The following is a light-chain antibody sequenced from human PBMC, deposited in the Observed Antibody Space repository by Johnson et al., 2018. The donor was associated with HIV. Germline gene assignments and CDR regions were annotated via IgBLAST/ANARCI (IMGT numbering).Light chain of an antibody. CDR1: SSNIGSNF. V-gene: IGLV1-51*01. CDR3: GTWDSSLSVYV. Sequence: QPVLTQPPSVSAAPGQKVTISCSGSSSNIGSNFVSWYQQLPGKAPKLLIYDNNKRPLGIPDRFSGSKSGTSATLGITGLQTGDEADYYCGTWDSSLSVYVFGTGTKVTVL. CDR2: DNN. J-gene: IGLJ1*01.